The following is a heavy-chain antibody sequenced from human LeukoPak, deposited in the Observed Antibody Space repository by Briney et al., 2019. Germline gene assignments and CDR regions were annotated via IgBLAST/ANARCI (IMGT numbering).Heavy chain of an antibody. J-gene: IGHJ4*02. CDR1: GFTFSSYS. V-gene: IGHV3-21*01. CDR2: ISSSSSYI. D-gene: IGHD3-22*01. CDR3: ARDTGDSSGYYSY. Sequence: PGGSLRLSCAASGFTFSSYSMNWVRQAPGKGLEWVSSISSSSSYIYCADSVKGRFTISRDNAKNSLYLQMNSLRAEDTAVYYCARDTGDSSGYYSYWGQGTLVTVSS.